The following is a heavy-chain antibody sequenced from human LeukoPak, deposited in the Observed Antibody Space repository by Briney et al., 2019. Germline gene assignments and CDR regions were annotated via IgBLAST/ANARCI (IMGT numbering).Heavy chain of an antibody. CDR3: ARGGYYGSGSPPSLYFDY. D-gene: IGHD3-10*01. J-gene: IGHJ4*02. CDR2: TSSDLNVK. Sequence: PGGSLRLSCAASGFTFRNYVFHWVRQAPGKGLEWVAVTSSDLNVKLYADSVKGRFTISRDNSRSTLYLQMNSLRPEDTAIYYYARGGYYGSGSPPSLYFDYWGQGTLVTVSS. CDR1: GFTFRNYV. V-gene: IGHV3-30-3*01.